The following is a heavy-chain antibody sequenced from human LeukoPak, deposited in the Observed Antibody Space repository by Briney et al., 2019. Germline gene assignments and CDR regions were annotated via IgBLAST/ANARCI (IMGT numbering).Heavy chain of an antibody. D-gene: IGHD4-23*01. CDR1: GGTFSSYA. Sequence: SVKVSCKASGGTFSSYAISWVRQAPGQGLEWMGGIIPIFGTANYAQKFQGRVTITADESTSTAYMELSSLRSEDAAVYYCARDSSAYGGNLDYWGQGTLVTVSS. V-gene: IGHV1-69*01. CDR3: ARDSSAYGGNLDY. CDR2: IIPIFGTA. J-gene: IGHJ4*02.